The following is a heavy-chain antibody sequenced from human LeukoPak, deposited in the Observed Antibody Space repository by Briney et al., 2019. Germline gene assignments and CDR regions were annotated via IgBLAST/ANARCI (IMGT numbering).Heavy chain of an antibody. CDR2: INPNSGGT. CDR3: ATEVSD. V-gene: IGHV1-2*02. CDR1: ADTFSGYY. J-gene: IGHJ4*02. Sequence: ASVTHSCKASADTFSGYYMNWVRQAPGQGLEGMGWINPNSGGTKYAQKFQGRVTMTSDTSISTAYMELSRLRSHDPALYFCATEVSDWGQGTLVTVSS.